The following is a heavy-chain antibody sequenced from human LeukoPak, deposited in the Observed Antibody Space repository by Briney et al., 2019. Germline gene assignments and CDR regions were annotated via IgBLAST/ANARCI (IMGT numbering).Heavy chain of an antibody. V-gene: IGHV4-4*07. J-gene: IGHJ6*03. CDR3: ARLSSGHYYYYYMDV. Sequence: TSETVSLMCSVSGGSISSYYESWIRQPAGKGLEWIGRIYTSGSTNYNPSLKSRVTMSVDTSKNQFSLKLSSVTAADTAVYYCARLSSGHYYYYYMDVWGKGTTVTVSS. CDR2: IYTSGST. CDR1: GGSISSYY. D-gene: IGHD3-22*01.